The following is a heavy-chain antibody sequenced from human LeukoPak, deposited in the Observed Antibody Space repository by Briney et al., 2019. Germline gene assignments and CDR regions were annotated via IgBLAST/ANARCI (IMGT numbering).Heavy chain of an antibody. J-gene: IGHJ4*02. CDR2: MTGPADTT. V-gene: IGHV3-23*01. CDR1: GFNFNNFA. CDR3: AKGAGIDH. D-gene: IGHD1-14*01. Sequence: GGSLRLSCAASGFNFNNFAMSGVRQAPGKGPEWLSAMTGPADTTYYAESVKGGFTISRDYSKSMVYLQMNSLRVEDTAIYYCAKGAGIDHWGQGTLVTVSS.